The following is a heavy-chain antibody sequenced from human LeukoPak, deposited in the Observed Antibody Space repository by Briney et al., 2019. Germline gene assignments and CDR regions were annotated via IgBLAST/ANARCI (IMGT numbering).Heavy chain of an antibody. V-gene: IGHV1-69*06. CDR1: GGTFSSYA. J-gene: IGHJ5*02. D-gene: IGHD2-2*03. CDR2: IIPIFGTA. Sequence: ASVKVSCKASGGTFSSYAFSWVRQAPGQGLEWMGGIIPIFGTANYAQNFQGRVTITADTSTSTAYMELSRLRSDDTAVYYCARDGYCSSTSCYAWFDPWGQGTLVTVSS. CDR3: ARDGYCSSTSCYAWFDP.